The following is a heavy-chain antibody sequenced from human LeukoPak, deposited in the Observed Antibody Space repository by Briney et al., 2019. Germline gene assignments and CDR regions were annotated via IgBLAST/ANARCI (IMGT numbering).Heavy chain of an antibody. CDR2: ISSNGGST. CDR1: GFTFSSYA. D-gene: IGHD1-1*01. J-gene: IGHJ4*02. V-gene: IGHV3-64*01. Sequence: GGSLRLSCAASGFTFSSYAMHWVRQAPGKGLEYVSAISSNGGSTYYANSVKGRFTISRDNSKSTLYLQMGSLRAEDMAVYYCARSAGVRNELDYWGQGILVTVSS. CDR3: ARSAGVRNELDY.